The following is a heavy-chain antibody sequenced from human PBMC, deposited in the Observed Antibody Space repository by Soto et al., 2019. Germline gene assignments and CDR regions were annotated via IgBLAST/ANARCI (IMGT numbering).Heavy chain of an antibody. CDR3: ARDHSVAAAGGWFDP. CDR2: IYYSGST. CDR1: GGSISSGDYY. D-gene: IGHD6-13*01. V-gene: IGHV4-30-4*01. Sequence: SETLSLTCTVSGGSISSGDYYWSWIRQPPGKGLEWIGYIYYSGSTYYNPSLKSRVTISVDTSKNQFSLKLSSVTAADTAVYYCARDHSVAAAGGWFDPWGEGTLVTVSS. J-gene: IGHJ5*02.